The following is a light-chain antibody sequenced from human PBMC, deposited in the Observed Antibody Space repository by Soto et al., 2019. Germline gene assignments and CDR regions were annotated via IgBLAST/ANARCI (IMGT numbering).Light chain of an antibody. Sequence: EMVLTQSPATMSLSPGERATLSCRASQSVSSYLAWYQQKPGQAPRLLIYDASNRATGIPARFSGSGSGTDFTLTTSSLEPDDFAVYYCQQRSDWPSTFGGGTKV. CDR2: DAS. CDR1: QSVSSY. V-gene: IGKV3-11*01. J-gene: IGKJ4*01. CDR3: QQRSDWPST.